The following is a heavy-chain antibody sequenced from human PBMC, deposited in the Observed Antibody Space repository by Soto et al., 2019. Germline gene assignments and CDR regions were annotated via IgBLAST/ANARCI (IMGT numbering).Heavy chain of an antibody. CDR2: IYHSGST. V-gene: IGHV4-4*02. D-gene: IGHD2-15*01. Sequence: SETLSLTCAVSGGSISSSNWWSWVRQPPGKGLEWIGEIYHSGSTNYNPSLKSRVTISVDTSKNQFSLKLSSVTAADTAVYYCARGVGLMVVAATAFDIWGQGTMVTVSS. CDR3: ARGVGLMVVAATAFDI. CDR1: GGSISSSNW. J-gene: IGHJ3*02.